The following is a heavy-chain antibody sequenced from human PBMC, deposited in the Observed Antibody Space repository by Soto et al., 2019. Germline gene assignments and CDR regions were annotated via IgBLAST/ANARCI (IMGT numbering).Heavy chain of an antibody. CDR3: TSWCRSGWETGLY. CDR2: MTPSHGRV. J-gene: IGHJ4*02. D-gene: IGHD6-19*01. CDR1: GYTFTSYD. V-gene: IGHV1-8*01. Sequence: QVQLVQSGAEVKKPGASVKVSCKASGYTFTSYDMNWVRLAPGQGLEWLGRMTPSHGRVDYGQDFQGRVTKTRDSSVTSAYSDLTSLRSEDTAVYYCTSWCRSGWETGLYWGQGTLVTVSS.